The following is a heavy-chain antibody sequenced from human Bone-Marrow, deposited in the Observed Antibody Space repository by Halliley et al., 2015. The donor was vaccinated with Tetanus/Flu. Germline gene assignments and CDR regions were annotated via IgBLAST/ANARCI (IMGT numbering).Heavy chain of an antibody. D-gene: IGHD6-19*01. Sequence: GFVYFPGNTNYNPSLRSRVTISVDRSKNQFSLKLTSVTAADTAVYFCARTRKQWLRSFYYGMDVWGQGTTVTVSS. CDR3: ARTRKQWLRSFYYGMDV. CDR2: VYFPGNT. J-gene: IGHJ6*02. V-gene: IGHV4-59*01.